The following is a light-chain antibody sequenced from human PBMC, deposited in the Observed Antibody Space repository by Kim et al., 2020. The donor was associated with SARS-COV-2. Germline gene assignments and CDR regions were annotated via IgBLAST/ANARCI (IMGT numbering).Light chain of an antibody. V-gene: IGKV3-15*01. CDR1: QSVNGN. CDR2: GAS. CDR3: QQYNNWPFT. J-gene: IGKJ2*01. Sequence: VSQGERSPLPCRASQSVNGNLAWYQQKPGQAPRLLIYGASARATGIPARFSGSQSGTEFTLTISSLQSEDFAAYYCQQYNNWPFTFGQGTKLEI.